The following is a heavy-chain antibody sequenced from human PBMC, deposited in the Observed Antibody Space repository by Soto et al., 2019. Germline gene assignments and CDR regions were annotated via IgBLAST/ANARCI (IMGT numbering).Heavy chain of an antibody. Sequence: QVQLVESGGGVVQPGRSLRLSCAASGFTFSSYGMHWVRQAPGKGLEWVAVISYDGSNKYYADSVKGRFTISRDNSKNMLYLQMNSLRAEDTAVYYCAKEYSYYYDSSGYSAFDAFDIWGQGTMVTVSS. CDR2: ISYDGSNK. J-gene: IGHJ3*02. CDR1: GFTFSSYG. CDR3: AKEYSYYYDSSGYSAFDAFDI. D-gene: IGHD3-22*01. V-gene: IGHV3-30*18.